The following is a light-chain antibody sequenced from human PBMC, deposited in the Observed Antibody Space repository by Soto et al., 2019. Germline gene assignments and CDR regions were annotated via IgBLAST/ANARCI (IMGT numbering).Light chain of an antibody. CDR2: EVS. J-gene: IGLJ1*01. CDR1: SSDVGSYNL. V-gene: IGLV2-23*02. CDR3: CSYAGRSTLV. Sequence: QSVLTQPASVSGSPGQSITISCTGTSSDVGSYNLVSWYQQHPGKAPKLMIYEVSKRPSGVSNRFSGSKSGNTASLTISGLQAEDEADYYCCSYAGRSTLVFGTGTKLTVL.